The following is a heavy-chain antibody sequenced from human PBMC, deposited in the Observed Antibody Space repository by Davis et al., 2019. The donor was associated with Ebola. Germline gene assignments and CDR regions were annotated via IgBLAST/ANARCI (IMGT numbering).Heavy chain of an antibody. D-gene: IGHD3-22*01. CDR3: AKDHWVRVPPTMRIPYYYYGMDV. CDR2: ISYDGSNK. CDR1: GFTFSTAW. J-gene: IGHJ6*02. Sequence: GGSLRLSCAASGFTFSTAWMSWVRQAPGKGLEWVAVISYDGSNKYYADSVKGRFTISRDNSKNTLYLQMNSLRAEDTAVYYCAKDHWVRVPPTMRIPYYYYGMDVWGQGTTVTVSS. V-gene: IGHV3-30*18.